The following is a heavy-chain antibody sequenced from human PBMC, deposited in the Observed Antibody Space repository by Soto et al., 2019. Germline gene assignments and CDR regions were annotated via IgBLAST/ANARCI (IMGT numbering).Heavy chain of an antibody. J-gene: IGHJ5*02. CDR3: AREPVGATSGWFDP. V-gene: IGHV4-61*08. Sequence: SETLSLTCNVSGGSISSGGYYWTWIRQHPGKGLEWIGYIYYSGSTNYNPSLKSRVTISVDRSKNQFSLKLSSVTAADTAVYYCAREPVGATSGWFDPWGQGTLVTVSS. CDR2: IYYSGST. CDR1: GGSISSGGYY. D-gene: IGHD1-26*01.